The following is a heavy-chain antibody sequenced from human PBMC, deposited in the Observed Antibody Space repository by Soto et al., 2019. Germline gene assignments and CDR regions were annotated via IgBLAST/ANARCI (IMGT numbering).Heavy chain of an antibody. CDR3: ARDRHSSSSGYFEY. Sequence: PGGSLRLSCAASGFTFSSYGMHWVRQAPGKGLKWVAVIWYDGNDKYYADFVKGRFTISRDNAKNTVSLQMNSLRAEDTAVYYCARDRHSSSSGYFEYWGQGTLVTVSS. CDR2: IWYDGNDK. CDR1: GFTFSSYG. V-gene: IGHV3-33*01. J-gene: IGHJ4*02. D-gene: IGHD6-6*01.